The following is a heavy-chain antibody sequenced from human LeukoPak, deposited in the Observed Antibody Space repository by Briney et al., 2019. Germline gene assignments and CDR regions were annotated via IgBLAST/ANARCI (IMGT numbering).Heavy chain of an antibody. CDR2: INPNSGGT. Sequence: ASVKVSCKASGYTFTGYYMHWVRQAPGQGLEWMGWINPNSGGTNYAQKFQGRVTMTRDTSIGTAYMELSRLRSDDTAVYYCARDQGSYCGGDCYFLRPLDYWGQGTLVTVSS. J-gene: IGHJ4*02. D-gene: IGHD2-21*01. V-gene: IGHV1-2*02. CDR1: GYTFTGYY. CDR3: ARDQGSYCGGDCYFLRPLDY.